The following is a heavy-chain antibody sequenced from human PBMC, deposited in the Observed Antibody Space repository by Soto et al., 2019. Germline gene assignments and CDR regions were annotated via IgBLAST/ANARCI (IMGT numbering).Heavy chain of an antibody. Sequence: ASVKVSCKASGYTFTSYGISWVRQAPGQGLEWMGWISAYNGNTNYAQKLQGRVTMTTDTSTSTAYMELRSLRSDDTAVYYCARPANYEFWSGPLHFDYWGQGTLVTVSS. D-gene: IGHD3-3*01. CDR2: ISAYNGNT. V-gene: IGHV1-18*04. CDR1: GYTFTSYG. CDR3: ARPANYEFWSGPLHFDY. J-gene: IGHJ4*02.